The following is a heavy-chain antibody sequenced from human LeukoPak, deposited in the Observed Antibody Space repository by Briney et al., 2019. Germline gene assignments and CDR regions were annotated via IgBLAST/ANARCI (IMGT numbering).Heavy chain of an antibody. D-gene: IGHD3-10*01. CDR2: ISGSGSST. J-gene: IGHJ4*02. V-gene: IGHV3-23*01. CDR3: GKDIWSSGTFLDY. Sequence: GGSLRLSCAASGFTFSSYAMTWVRQAPGKGLEWVSVISGSGSSTYYADSVKGRFTISRDNAKNTLYLQMNSLRAEDTAVYYCGKDIWSSGTFLDYWGQGTLVTVSS. CDR1: GFTFSSYA.